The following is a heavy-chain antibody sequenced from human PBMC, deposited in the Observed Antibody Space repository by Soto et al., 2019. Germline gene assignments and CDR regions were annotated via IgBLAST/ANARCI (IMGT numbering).Heavy chain of an antibody. CDR2: IYYSGST. CDR1: GGSISSSSYY. D-gene: IGHD3-10*01. CDR3: ARHPYLLWFGELFGSWFDP. J-gene: IGHJ5*02. V-gene: IGHV4-39*01. Sequence: SETLSLTCTVSGGSISSSSYYWGWIRQPPGKGLEWIGSIYYSGSTYYNPSLKSRVTISVDTSKNQFSLKLSSVTAADTAVYYCARHPYLLWFGELFGSWFDPWGQGTLVTVSS.